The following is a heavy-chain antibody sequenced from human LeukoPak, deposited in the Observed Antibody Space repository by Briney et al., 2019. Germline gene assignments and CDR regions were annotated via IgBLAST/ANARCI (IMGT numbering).Heavy chain of an antibody. CDR3: ARGIGSGSYY. J-gene: IGHJ4*02. D-gene: IGHD3-10*01. CDR2: INPNSGDT. V-gene: IGHV1-2*02. Sequence: ASVKVSCKASGSTFTGYYIHWVRQAPGQGLEWMGWINPNSGDTNYAQKFQGRVTMTRDTSINTAYMELSRLRSDDTAVYYCARGIGSGSYYWGQGTLVTVSS. CDR1: GSTFTGYY.